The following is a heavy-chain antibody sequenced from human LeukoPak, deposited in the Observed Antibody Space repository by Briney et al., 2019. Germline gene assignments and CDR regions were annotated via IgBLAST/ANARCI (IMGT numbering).Heavy chain of an antibody. Sequence: SVKVSCKASGGTFSSYAISWVRQAPGQGLEWMGGIIPIFGTANYAQKFQGRVTITADESTSTAYMELSSLRSEDTAVYYCARVRRAYCGGDCAPGYFQHWGQGTLVTVSS. CDR2: IIPIFGTA. CDR1: GGTFSSYA. V-gene: IGHV1-69*01. J-gene: IGHJ1*01. D-gene: IGHD2-21*01. CDR3: ARVRRAYCGGDCAPGYFQH.